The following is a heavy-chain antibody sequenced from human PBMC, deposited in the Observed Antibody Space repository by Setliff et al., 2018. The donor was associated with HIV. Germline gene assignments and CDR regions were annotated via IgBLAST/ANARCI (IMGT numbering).Heavy chain of an antibody. Sequence: PSETLSLTCAVSGYSISNDYYWGWIRQPPGKGLEWIGSISYRGRTYYNPSLKSRLSISVDTSKNQLSLKLSSVTAADTAAYYCAISTSGVSGSYPAHAFDIWGQGTMVTVSS. J-gene: IGHJ3*02. CDR2: ISYRGRT. CDR3: AISTSGVSGSYPAHAFDI. CDR1: GYSISNDYY. V-gene: IGHV4-38-2*01. D-gene: IGHD3-10*01.